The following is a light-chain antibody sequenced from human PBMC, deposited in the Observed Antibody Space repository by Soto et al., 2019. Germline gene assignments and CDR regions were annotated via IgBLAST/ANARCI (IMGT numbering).Light chain of an antibody. CDR3: LLSYTDFRPV. Sequence: QAVVTQEPSLTVSPGGTVTLTCGSSTGAVTSGHFPYWFQQKPGQAPRTLIYVTTNKHSWTPARFSGSLLGGKAALTLSAAQPEDEADYYCLLSYTDFRPVFGGGTKLTVL. CDR2: VTT. J-gene: IGLJ2*01. CDR1: TGAVTSGHF. V-gene: IGLV7-46*01.